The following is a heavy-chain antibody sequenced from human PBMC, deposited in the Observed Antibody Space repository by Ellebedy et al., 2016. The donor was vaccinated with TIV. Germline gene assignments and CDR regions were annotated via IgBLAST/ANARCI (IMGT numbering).Heavy chain of an antibody. V-gene: IGHV4-39*01. CDR2: IYYTGST. CDR3: ARWCGELLYVRGFEP. J-gene: IGHJ5*02. Sequence: SETLSLTCTVSGGSISRSSYYCGWIRQSPQKGLEWIGSIYYTGSTFYNPSLKSRVTISVDTSTSQFSLRLTSVTAADPAVYYCARWCGELLYVRGFEPWGQGTLVTVSS. CDR1: GGSISRSSYY. D-gene: IGHD3-10*01.